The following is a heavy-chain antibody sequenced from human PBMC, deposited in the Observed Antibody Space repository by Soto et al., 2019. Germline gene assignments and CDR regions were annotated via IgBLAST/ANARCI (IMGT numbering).Heavy chain of an antibody. V-gene: IGHV1-69*01. J-gene: IGHJ6*02. Sequence: QVQLVQSGAEVKKPGSSVKVSCKASGSTFSSYAISWVRQAPGQGLEWMGGITPISGTANYAQKFQGTGTITADEATSTAYMELSSLRSEDTAGYYCARSPGSSTSVEIYYYYYYGMDVWGQGTTVTVSS. D-gene: IGHD2-2*01. CDR1: GSTFSSYA. CDR2: ITPISGTA. CDR3: ARSPGSSTSVEIYYYYYYGMDV.